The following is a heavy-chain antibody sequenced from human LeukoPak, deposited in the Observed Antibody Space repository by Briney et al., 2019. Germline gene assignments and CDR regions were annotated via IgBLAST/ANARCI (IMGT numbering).Heavy chain of an antibody. Sequence: ASVKVSCKASGGTFSSYAISWVRQAPGQGLEWMGWISAYNGNTNYAQKLQGRVTMTTDTSTSTAYMELRSLRSDDTAVYYCARVGPYYYGMDVWGQGTTVTVSS. CDR3: ARVGPYYYGMDV. J-gene: IGHJ6*02. CDR1: GGTFSSYA. V-gene: IGHV1-18*01. CDR2: ISAYNGNT.